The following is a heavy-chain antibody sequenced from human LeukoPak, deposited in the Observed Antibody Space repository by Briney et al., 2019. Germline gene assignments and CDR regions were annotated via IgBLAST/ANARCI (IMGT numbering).Heavy chain of an antibody. V-gene: IGHV1-8*01. D-gene: IGHD2-2*01. CDR1: GYTFTSYD. CDR3: ARGSCSSTSCYSEFDY. J-gene: IGHJ4*02. CDR2: MNPNSGNT. Sequence: ASVKVSCKASGYTFTSYDINWVRQAPGQGLEWMGWMNPNSGNTGYAQKFQGRVTMTRNTSISTAYMELSSLRSEDTAVYYCARGSCSSTSCYSEFDYWGQGTLVTVSS.